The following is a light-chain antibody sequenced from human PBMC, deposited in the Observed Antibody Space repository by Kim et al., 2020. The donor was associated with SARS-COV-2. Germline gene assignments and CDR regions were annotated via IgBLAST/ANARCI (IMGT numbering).Light chain of an antibody. Sequence: QSALTQPASMSGSPGQSITISCTGTSSDVGRYNFVSWYQQHPGKAPKLMIYDVTSRPSGVSDRFSGSKSGNTASLTISGLQPEDQADYYCSSYTTTSTHVFGAGTKVTVL. CDR1: SSDVGRYNF. V-gene: IGLV2-14*03. CDR3: SSYTTTSTHV. J-gene: IGLJ2*01. CDR2: DVT.